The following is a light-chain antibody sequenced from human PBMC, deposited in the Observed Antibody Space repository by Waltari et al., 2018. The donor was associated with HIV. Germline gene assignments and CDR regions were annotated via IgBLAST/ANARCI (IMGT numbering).Light chain of an antibody. CDR3: QQSYMTPRT. CDR2: AAS. J-gene: IGKJ2*02. CDR1: QRISSY. V-gene: IGKV1-39*01. Sequence: DIQMTQSPPSLSASVGDRVTITCRAGQRISSYFNWYRPKPGKVPELLIYAASSLQSGVPSRFSGSGSDTDYTLTITSRQPEDVATYDCQQSYMTPRTFGQGTKLEIK.